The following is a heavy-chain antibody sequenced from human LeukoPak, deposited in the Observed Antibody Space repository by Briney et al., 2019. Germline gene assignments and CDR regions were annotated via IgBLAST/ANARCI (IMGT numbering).Heavy chain of an antibody. D-gene: IGHD3-10*01. Sequence: GGSLRLSCAASGFTFSSYGMHWVRQAPGKGLEWVAVIWYDGSNKYYADSVNGRFTISRDNSKNTLYLQMNSLRAEDTAVYYCAREDGSGSYHFDYWGQGTLVTVSS. CDR2: IWYDGSNK. CDR3: AREDGSGSYHFDY. V-gene: IGHV3-33*01. CDR1: GFTFSSYG. J-gene: IGHJ4*02.